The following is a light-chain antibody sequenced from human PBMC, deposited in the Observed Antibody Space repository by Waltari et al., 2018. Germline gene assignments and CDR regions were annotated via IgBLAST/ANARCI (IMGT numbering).Light chain of an antibody. J-gene: IGKJ4*01. V-gene: IGKV1-9*01. CDR1: QDISNF. CDR3: QQLKDSPPT. CDR2: ASS. Sequence: DIQLTQSPPFLPAPVGHRFTITCRASQDISNFLAWYQQKPGQAPQLLIYASSTLQSGVPSRFGGSGSGTEFTLTISSLQPEDFATYYCQQLKDSPPTFGGGTKVEIK.